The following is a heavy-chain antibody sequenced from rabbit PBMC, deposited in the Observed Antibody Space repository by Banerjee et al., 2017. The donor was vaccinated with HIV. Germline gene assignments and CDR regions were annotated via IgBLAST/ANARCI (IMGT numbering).Heavy chain of an antibody. J-gene: IGHJ4*01. CDR3: ARGDYPGYGYGFNL. V-gene: IGHV1S45*01. CDR1: GFSFSSSYW. Sequence: QEQLEESGGDLVKPEGSLTLTCTASGFSFSSSYWICWVRQAPGKGLEWIACIYTGSSGSTYYASWAKGRFTISKTSSTTVTLQMTSLTAADTATYFCARGDYPGYGYGFNLWGQGTLVTVS. CDR2: IYTGSSGST. D-gene: IGHD7-1*01.